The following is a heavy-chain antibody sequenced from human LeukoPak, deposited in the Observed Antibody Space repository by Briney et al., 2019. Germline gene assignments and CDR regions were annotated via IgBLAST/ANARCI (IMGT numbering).Heavy chain of an antibody. V-gene: IGHV3-23*01. CDR1: GFTFSSYG. CDR3: AKNGDRGAYCTGGTCYPYFYYYMDV. CDR2: ISGSGGST. J-gene: IGHJ6*03. Sequence: GGTLRLSCAASGFTFSSYGMSWARQAPGKGLEWVSAISGSGGSTYYADSVKGRFTISRDNSKNTLYLQMNSLRAEDTAIYYCAKNGDRGAYCTGGTCYPYFYYYMDVWGKGTTVTI. D-gene: IGHD2-15*01.